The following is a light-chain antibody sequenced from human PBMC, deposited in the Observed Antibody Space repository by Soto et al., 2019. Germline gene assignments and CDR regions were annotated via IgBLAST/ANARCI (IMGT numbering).Light chain of an antibody. V-gene: IGKV3-20*01. CDR3: QQYDSSPRT. J-gene: IGKJ1*01. Sequence: IVLTQFADTLSLSPWESATLSCRASQSLSSSSLAWYQQKPGQAPRLLISGASSRAADTPDRFSGSGSGTDFTLTINRLEPEDFAVYYCQQYDSSPRTFGQGTKVDIK. CDR2: GAS. CDR1: QSLSSSS.